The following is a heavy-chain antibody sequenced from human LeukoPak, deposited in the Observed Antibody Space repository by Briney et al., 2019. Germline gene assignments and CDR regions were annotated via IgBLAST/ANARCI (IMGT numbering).Heavy chain of an antibody. CDR2: ISYDGSNK. V-gene: IGHV3-30*18. CDR1: GFTFSSYG. J-gene: IGHJ4*02. CDR3: GKTTAGYSSGQKPAWPVDY. D-gene: IGHD6-19*01. Sequence: PGGSLRLSCAASGFTFSSYGMHWVRQAPGKGLEWVAVISYDGSNKYYADSVRGRFTISRDNSKNTVYLQIYNLRVSDTAVYYCGKTTAGYSSGQKPAWPVDYWGQGTLVTVSS.